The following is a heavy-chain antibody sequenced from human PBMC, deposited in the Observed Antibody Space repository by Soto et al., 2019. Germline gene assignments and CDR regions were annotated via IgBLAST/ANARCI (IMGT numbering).Heavy chain of an antibody. J-gene: IGHJ6*02. Sequence: XGSLRLSCAAAGFTFSSYDMSWVRQAPGKGLEWVSAIIGRGGSTYYADSVKGRFTISRDNSKNTLYLQMNSLRAEDTAVYYCAKDRTEGMDVWGQGSTVTVSS. V-gene: IGHV3-23*01. CDR3: AKDRTEGMDV. CDR1: GFTFSSYD. CDR2: IIGRGGST.